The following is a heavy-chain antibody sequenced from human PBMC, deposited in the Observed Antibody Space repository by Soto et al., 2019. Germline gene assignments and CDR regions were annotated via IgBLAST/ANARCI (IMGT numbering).Heavy chain of an antibody. CDR3: ARWANPSGSYYYYYYGMDV. CDR1: GFTFSSYW. V-gene: IGHV3-7*01. D-gene: IGHD3-10*01. J-gene: IGHJ6*02. Sequence: GGSLRLSCAASGFTFSSYWMSWVRQAPGKGLEWVANIKQDGSEKYYVDSVKGRFTISRDNAKNSLYLQMNSLRAEDTAVYYCARWANPSGSYYYYYYGMDVWGQGTTVTVSS. CDR2: IKQDGSEK.